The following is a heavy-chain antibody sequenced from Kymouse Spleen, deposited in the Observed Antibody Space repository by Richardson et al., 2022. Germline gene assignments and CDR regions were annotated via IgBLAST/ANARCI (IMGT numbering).Heavy chain of an antibody. CDR2: ISYDGSNK. D-gene: IGHD1-26*01. J-gene: IGHJ6*02. CDR3: AKGIVGYYYGMDV. CDR1: GFTFSSYG. Sequence: QVQLVESGGGVVQPGRSLRLSCAASGFTFSSYGMHWVRQAPGKGLEWVAVISYDGSNKYYADSVKGRFTISRDNSKNTLYLQMNSLRAEDTAVYYCAKGIVGYYYGMDVWGQGTTVTVSS. V-gene: IGHV3-30*18.